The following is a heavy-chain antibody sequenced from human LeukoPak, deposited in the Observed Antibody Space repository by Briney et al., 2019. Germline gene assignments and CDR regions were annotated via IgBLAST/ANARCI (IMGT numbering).Heavy chain of an antibody. Sequence: TSETLSLTFAVYRRSFSGYYWSWIRQPPGKGLEWIGEINHSGSTNYNPSLKSQDTRSVDKSKKQFSLKLSSVTDADTAVYYCARGRRWWQQLTLDWFDRWGQGTLVTVSS. CDR2: INHSGST. D-gene: IGHD6-13*01. CDR1: RRSFSGYY. V-gene: IGHV4-34*01. J-gene: IGHJ5*02. CDR3: ARGRRWWQQLTLDWFDR.